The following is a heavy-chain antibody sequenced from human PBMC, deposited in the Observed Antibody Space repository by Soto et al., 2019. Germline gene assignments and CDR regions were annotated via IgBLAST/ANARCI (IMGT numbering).Heavy chain of an antibody. V-gene: IGHV3-64*01. CDR1: GFTFSSYA. D-gene: IGHD3-10*01. Sequence: EVPLVESGGGLVQPGGSLRLSCAASGFTFSSYAMHWVRQAPGKGLEYVSAISSNGGSTYYANSVKGRFTISRDNSKNTLYLQMGSLRAEDMAVYYCARYWGTGSLWGRGTLVTVSS. CDR3: ARYWGTGSL. J-gene: IGHJ2*01. CDR2: ISSNGGST.